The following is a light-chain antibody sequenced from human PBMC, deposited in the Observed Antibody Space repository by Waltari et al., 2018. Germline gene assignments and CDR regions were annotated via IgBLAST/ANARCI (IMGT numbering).Light chain of an antibody. CDR2: EVS. CDR3: CSYAGSDTFVV. CDR1: SSDVGSYNL. Sequence: QSALTQPASVSGSPGQSITISCTGTSSDVGSYNLVSWYQQHPDKAPNLMIYEVSNRPSGVSDRFPGSKSGNPASLTISGLQAEDEADYYCCSYAGSDTFVVLGGGTKLTVL. V-gene: IGLV2-23*02. J-gene: IGLJ2*01.